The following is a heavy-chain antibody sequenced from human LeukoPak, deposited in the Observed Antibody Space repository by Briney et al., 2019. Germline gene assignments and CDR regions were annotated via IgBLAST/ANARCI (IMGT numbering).Heavy chain of an antibody. CDR1: GGSISSGGYY. CDR3: ARGGDDYSNEWAPFYYYYYYMDV. D-gene: IGHD4-11*01. CDR2: IYHSGST. V-gene: IGHV4-30-2*01. J-gene: IGHJ6*03. Sequence: PSQTLSLTCTVSGGSISSGGYYWSWIRQPPGKGLEWIGYIYHSGSTYYNPSLKSRVTISVDRSKNQFSLKLSSVTAADTAVYYCARGGDDYSNEWAPFYYYYYYMDVWGKGTTVTVSS.